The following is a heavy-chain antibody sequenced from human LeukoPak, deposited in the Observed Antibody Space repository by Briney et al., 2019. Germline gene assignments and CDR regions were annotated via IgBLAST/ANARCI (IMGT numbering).Heavy chain of an antibody. CDR1: GFTFSSYA. CDR2: ISSNGGST. Sequence: GGSLRLSCSASGFTFSSYAMNWVRQAPGKGLEYVSAISSNGGSTYYADSVKGRFTISRDNSKNTLYLQMSSLRAEDTAVYYCVKGYCSSISCFGDYCVQGTLVTFSS. J-gene: IGHJ4*02. D-gene: IGHD2-2*01. V-gene: IGHV3-64D*09. CDR3: VKGYCSSISCFGDY.